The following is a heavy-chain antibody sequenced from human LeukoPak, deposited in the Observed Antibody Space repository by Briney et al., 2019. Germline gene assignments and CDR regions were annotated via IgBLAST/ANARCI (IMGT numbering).Heavy chain of an antibody. CDR3: ANMQLVKGVFEI. V-gene: IGHV3-23*01. J-gene: IGHJ3*02. Sequence: PGGSLRLSCAASGFTFSSFAMSWVRQAPGKVLDWVSSISGGSENTYYADSVKGRFTISRDNSKNTLDLHLNSLTADDTAVYYCANMQLVKGVFEIWGQGTRVTVSS. CDR2: ISGGSENT. CDR1: GFTFSSFA. D-gene: IGHD6-13*01.